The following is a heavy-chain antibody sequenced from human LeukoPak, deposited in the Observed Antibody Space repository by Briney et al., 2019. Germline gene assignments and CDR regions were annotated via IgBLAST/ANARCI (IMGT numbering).Heavy chain of an antibody. J-gene: IGHJ6*03. V-gene: IGHV4-39*01. D-gene: IGHD4-11*01. CDR1: GGFISGSHYY. CDR3: ARNETTGLQRTPYYHSYVDV. Sequence: SETLSLTCTVSGGFISGSHYYWAWIRQPPGKGLEWIGSIYYSGSTHYNPSLKSRLTISVDTSKNQFSLKLSSVTAADTAVYYCARNETTGLQRTPYYHSYVDVWGKGTSVTVSS. CDR2: IYYSGST.